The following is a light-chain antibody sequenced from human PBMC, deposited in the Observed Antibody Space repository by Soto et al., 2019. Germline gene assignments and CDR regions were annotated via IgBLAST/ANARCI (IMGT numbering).Light chain of an antibody. CDR3: QQYGSSPT. CDR1: QSVSSSY. J-gene: IGKJ1*01. Sequence: EIVLTQSPGTLSLSPGERAILSCRSSQSVSSSYLAWYEHKPGQAPRLLIYDVSSRATGIPDRFSGSGSGTDFTLTISRLEPEDFAVYYCQQYGSSPTFGQGTKVEIK. V-gene: IGKV3-20*01. CDR2: DVS.